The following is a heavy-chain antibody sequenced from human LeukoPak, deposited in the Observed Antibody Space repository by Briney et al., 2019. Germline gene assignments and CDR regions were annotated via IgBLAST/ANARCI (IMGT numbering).Heavy chain of an antibody. CDR2: ISGSGGST. J-gene: IGHJ4*02. V-gene: IGHV3-23*01. Sequence: PGGSLRLSCAASGFTFSSYAMSWVRQAPGKGLEWVSAISGSGGSTYYADSMKGRFTISRDNSKNTLYLQMNSLRAEDTAVYYCAPYYYDSSGYWGQGTLVTVSS. D-gene: IGHD3-22*01. CDR1: GFTFSSYA. CDR3: APYYYDSSGY.